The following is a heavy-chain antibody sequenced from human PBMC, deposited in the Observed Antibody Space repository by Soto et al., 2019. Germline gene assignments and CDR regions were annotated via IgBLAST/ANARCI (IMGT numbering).Heavy chain of an antibody. J-gene: IGHJ5*02. D-gene: IGHD2-21*02. V-gene: IGHV1-46*03. CDR2: INPSGGYT. Sequence: ASVKVSCKASGYTFTSYYMNWVRQAPGQGLEWLGIINPSGGYTTYAQRFLGRVTMTSDTSTSTVHMELGSLTSEDTAVYSCARCGCIGVATAPYYPCSQGTLVTVSA. CDR1: GYTFTSYY. CDR3: ARCGCIGVATAPYYP.